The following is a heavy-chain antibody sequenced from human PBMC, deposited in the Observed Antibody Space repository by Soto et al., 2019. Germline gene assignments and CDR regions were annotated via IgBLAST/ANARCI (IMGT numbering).Heavy chain of an antibody. J-gene: IGHJ6*02. D-gene: IGHD2-2*01. CDR1: GGTFSSYA. V-gene: IGHV1-69*12. Sequence: QVQLVQSGAEVKKPGSSVKVSCKASGGTFSSYAISWVRQAPGQGLEWMGGIIPIFGTANYAQKFQGRVTITADESTSTAYMELSSLRSEDTAVYYCARDNGYCISTSCRGSGMDVWGQGTTVTVSS. CDR2: IIPIFGTA. CDR3: ARDNGYCISTSCRGSGMDV.